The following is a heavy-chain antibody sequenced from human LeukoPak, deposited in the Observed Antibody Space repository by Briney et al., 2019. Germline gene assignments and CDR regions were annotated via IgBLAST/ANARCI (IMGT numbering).Heavy chain of an antibody. V-gene: IGHV3-30*18. Sequence: TGGSLRLSCAASGFTFSSYGMHWVRQAPGKGLEWVAVISYDGSNKYYADSVKGRFTISRDNSKNTLYLQMNSLRAEDTAVYYCAKGDSSGWYLPSDYLGQGTLGNGSS. CDR1: GFTFSSYG. CDR2: ISYDGSNK. D-gene: IGHD6-19*01. J-gene: IGHJ4*02. CDR3: AKGDSSGWYLPSDY.